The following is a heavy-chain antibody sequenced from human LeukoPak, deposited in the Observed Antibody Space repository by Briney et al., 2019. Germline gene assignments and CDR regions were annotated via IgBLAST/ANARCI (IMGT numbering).Heavy chain of an antibody. V-gene: IGHV4-59*08. D-gene: IGHD1-1*01. CDR2: VSYSGRT. J-gene: IGHJ4*02. CDR1: GASISNYY. Sequence: SETLSLTCTVSGASISNYYWSWIRQPPGKGLGCIGYVSYSGRTNHNPSLKSRVTISADTSKNQFSLKLTPVTAADTAVYYCARHERGAENLDYWGQGTLVTVSS. CDR3: ARHERGAENLDY.